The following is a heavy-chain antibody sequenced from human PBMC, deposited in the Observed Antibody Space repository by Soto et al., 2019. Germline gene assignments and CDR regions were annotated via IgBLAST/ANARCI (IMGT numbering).Heavy chain of an antibody. CDR3: ARDGIAARPIAWFDP. J-gene: IGHJ5*02. Sequence: QVQLVQSGAEVKKPGSSVKVSCKASGGTFSSYAIRWVRQAPGQGLEWMGGITPIFGAADYAQKFQGRVTITADAATSTAYMERSSLRSEDTAVYYCARDGIAARPIAWFDPWGQGTLVTVSS. D-gene: IGHD6-6*01. CDR1: GGTFSSYA. CDR2: ITPIFGAA. V-gene: IGHV1-69*12.